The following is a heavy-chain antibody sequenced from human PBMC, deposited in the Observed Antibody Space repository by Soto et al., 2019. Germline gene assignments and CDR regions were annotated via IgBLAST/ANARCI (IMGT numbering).Heavy chain of an antibody. D-gene: IGHD3-10*01. Sequence: QVQLVQSGAEVKHPGSSVKVSCKASGGTLSDYAVSWVRQARGQGLEWMRGIMPTLDSANYAQKFQGRLTITADESTSTANMELSSLTSDDTAIYYCAVAAVREILTEQSSGMAVWGQGTTVTVSS. CDR3: AVAAVREILTEQSSGMAV. CDR1: GGTLSDYA. CDR2: IMPTLDSA. V-gene: IGHV1-69*01. J-gene: IGHJ6*02.